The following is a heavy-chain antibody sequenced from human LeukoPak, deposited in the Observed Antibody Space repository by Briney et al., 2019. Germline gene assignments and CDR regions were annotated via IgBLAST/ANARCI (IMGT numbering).Heavy chain of an antibody. CDR1: GFTFSSYG. D-gene: IGHD3-10*01. Sequence: GGSLRLSRAASGFTFSSYGMHWVRQAPGKGLEWVAVIWYDGSNKYYADSVKGRFTISRDNSKNTLYLQMNSLRAEDTAVYYCARELEIYYGSGSYYNFDYWGQGTLVTVSS. CDR3: ARELEIYYGSGSYYNFDY. CDR2: IWYDGSNK. V-gene: IGHV3-33*01. J-gene: IGHJ4*02.